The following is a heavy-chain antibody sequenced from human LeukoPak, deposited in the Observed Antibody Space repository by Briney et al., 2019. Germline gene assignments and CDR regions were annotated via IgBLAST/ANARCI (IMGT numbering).Heavy chain of an antibody. CDR1: GFTFSSYW. Sequence: GGSLRLSCAASGFTFSSYWMSWVRQAPGKGLEWVANIKQDGSEKYYVDSVKGRFTISRDNAKNSLYLQMNSLRAEDTAVYYCARDGRGPEPYYYYMDVWGKGTTVTVSS. J-gene: IGHJ6*03. CDR2: IKQDGSEK. CDR3: ARDGRGPEPYYYYMDV. V-gene: IGHV3-7*01. D-gene: IGHD2-15*01.